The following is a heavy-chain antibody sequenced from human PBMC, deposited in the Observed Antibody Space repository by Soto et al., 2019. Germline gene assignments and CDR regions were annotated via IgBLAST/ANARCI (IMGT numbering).Heavy chain of an antibody. CDR2: VYSNGSS. CDR3: AREGVAATGTWWFDP. Sequence: PSETLSLTCTVAGGSINNYHWNWLRQPAGTGLDWIGRVYSNGSSNYNPSLKSRVTMSVDTSKNQFSLKLISLTAAETAVYYCAREGVAATGTWWFDPWGQGTPVTVSS. J-gene: IGHJ5*02. D-gene: IGHD6-13*01. V-gene: IGHV4-4*07. CDR1: GGSINNYH.